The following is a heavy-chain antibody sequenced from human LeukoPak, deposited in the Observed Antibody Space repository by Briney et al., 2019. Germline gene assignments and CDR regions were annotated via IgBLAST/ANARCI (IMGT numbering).Heavy chain of an antibody. Sequence: GGSLRLSCAASGFTFSSYAMNWVRQAPGKGLEWVSAISTRGGTTYYADSVKGRFTISRDDSKNTLYLQMNSLRVEDTAVYYCAKDRWGGPTIPPYFDSGARGPLVTVS. J-gene: IGHJ4*02. CDR1: GFTFSSYA. V-gene: IGHV3-23*01. D-gene: IGHD3-16*01. CDR3: AKDRWGGPTIPPYFDS. CDR2: ISTRGGTT.